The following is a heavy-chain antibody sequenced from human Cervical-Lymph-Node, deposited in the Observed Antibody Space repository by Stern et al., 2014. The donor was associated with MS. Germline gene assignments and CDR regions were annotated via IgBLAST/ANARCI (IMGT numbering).Heavy chain of an antibody. CDR2: IYPGDSDI. D-gene: IGHD2-21*01. CDR3: ARWSVACDY. CDR1: GYNFINYW. Sequence: EVQLVQSGAELKKPGESLKISCKTSGYNFINYWIAWVRQVSGNCLEWIGIIYPGDSDIRYSPSFQGHVTISVDKSITTAYLQWKSLKASDTAVYYCARWSVACDYWGQGALITVSS. J-gene: IGHJ4*02. V-gene: IGHV5-51*03.